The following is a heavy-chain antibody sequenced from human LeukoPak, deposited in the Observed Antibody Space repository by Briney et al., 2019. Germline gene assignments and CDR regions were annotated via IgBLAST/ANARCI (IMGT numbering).Heavy chain of an antibody. J-gene: IGHJ4*02. CDR3: AKAGGWDYDILTGYYISPHFDY. CDR2: ISGSGGST. D-gene: IGHD3-9*01. Sequence: GGSLRLSCAASGFTFSSYAMSWVRQAPGKGLEWVSAISGSGGSTYYAHSVKGRFTISRDNSKNALYLQMNSLRAEDTAVYYCAKAGGWDYDILTGYYISPHFDYWGQGTLVTVSS. CDR1: GFTFSSYA. V-gene: IGHV3-23*01.